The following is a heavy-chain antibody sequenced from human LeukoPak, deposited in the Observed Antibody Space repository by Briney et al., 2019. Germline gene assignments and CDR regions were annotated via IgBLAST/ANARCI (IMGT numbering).Heavy chain of an antibody. J-gene: IGHJ3*02. CDR1: GYSLTTGYY. V-gene: IGHV4-38-2*02. CDR2: IHHSGGT. D-gene: IGHD2-21*01. CDR3: SRSYIPRGAFDI. Sequence: MASETLSLTCSVSGYSLTTGYYWGWLRQPPGKGLEWIGSIHHSGGTYYNSSLMSRVTISVDTSKNQFSLKLTSVTAADTAIYYCSRSYIPRGAFDIWGQGTMVTVSS.